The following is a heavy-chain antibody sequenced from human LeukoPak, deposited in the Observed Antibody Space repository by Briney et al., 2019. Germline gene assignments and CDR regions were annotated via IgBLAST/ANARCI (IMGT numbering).Heavy chain of an antibody. CDR3: ARTNYGGNSIYYYYMDV. CDR1: NCSISSYY. V-gene: IGHV4-59*01. J-gene: IGHJ6*03. CDR2: IYHSESS. Sequence: SETLSLTCTVSNCSISSYYWSWIRQPPGKGLEWIGNIYHSESSNYNPSLKTRVTISADTSKNQFSLKLSSVTAADTAEYFCARTNYGGNSIYYYYMDVWGKGTTVTVSS. D-gene: IGHD4-23*01.